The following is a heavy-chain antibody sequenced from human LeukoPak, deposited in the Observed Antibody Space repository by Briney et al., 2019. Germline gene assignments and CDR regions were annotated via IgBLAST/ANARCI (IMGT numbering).Heavy chain of an antibody. J-gene: IGHJ3*02. D-gene: IGHD2-21*01. CDR2: IYYSGST. V-gene: IGHV4-61*05. Sequence: SETLSLTCSVSGGSISSNSYYWGWIRQPPGKGLEWIGYIYYSGSTNYNPSLKSRVTISVDTSKNQFSLKLSSVTAADTAVYYCARAIGLFDAFDIWGQGTMVTVSS. CDR3: ARAIGLFDAFDI. CDR1: GGSISSNSYY.